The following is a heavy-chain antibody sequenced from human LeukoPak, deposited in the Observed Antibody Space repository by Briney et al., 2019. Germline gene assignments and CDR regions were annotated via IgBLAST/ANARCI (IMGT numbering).Heavy chain of an antibody. CDR2: ISGSGGST. CDR1: GFTFSSYA. Sequence: PGGSLRLSCAASGFTFSSYAMSWVRQAPGKGLEWVSVISGSGGSTHYADSVKGRFTISRDNSKNTLYLQMNSLRAEDTAVYCCARDRLYSSGWNYFDYWGQGTLVTVSS. J-gene: IGHJ4*02. V-gene: IGHV3-23*01. CDR3: ARDRLYSSGWNYFDY. D-gene: IGHD6-19*01.